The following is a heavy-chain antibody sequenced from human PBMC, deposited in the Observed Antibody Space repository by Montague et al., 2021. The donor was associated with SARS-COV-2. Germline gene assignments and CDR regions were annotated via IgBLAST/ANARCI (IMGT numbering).Heavy chain of an antibody. CDR3: VANGYYSLDF. D-gene: IGHD3-22*01. CDR2: IYHTGST. CDR1: GDSITGSDNW. J-gene: IGHJ4*02. Sequence: SETLSLTCVVSGDSITGSDNWWSWVRQPPGKGLEWIGEIYHTGSTNFNPSLTSRVTISIDEFKNQFSLKLRSVTAADTAIYYCVANGYYSLDFWGQGTLVTVSS. V-gene: IGHV4-4*02.